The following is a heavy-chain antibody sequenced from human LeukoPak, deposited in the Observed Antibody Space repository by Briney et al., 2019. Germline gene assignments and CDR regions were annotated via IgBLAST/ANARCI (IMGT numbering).Heavy chain of an antibody. CDR3: AKFGPVAGTGGDY. D-gene: IGHD6-19*01. J-gene: IGHJ4*02. CDR1: GVSISSGSYY. Sequence: SETLSLTCTVSGVSISSGSYYWSWIRQPAGKGLEWIGRIYTSGSTNYNPSLKSRVTISIDTSKNQSSLKLSSVTAADTGVYYCAKFGPVAGTGGDYWGQGTLVTVSS. CDR2: IYTSGST. V-gene: IGHV4-61*02.